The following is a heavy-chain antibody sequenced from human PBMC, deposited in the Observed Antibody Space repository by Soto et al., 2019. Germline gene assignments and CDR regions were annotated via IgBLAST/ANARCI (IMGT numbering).Heavy chain of an antibody. V-gene: IGHV3-30-3*01. Sequence: GGSLRLSCAASGFTFSSYAMHWVRQAPGKGLEWVAVISYDGSNKYYADSVKGRFTISRDNSKNTLYLQMNSLRAEDTAVYYCARDSGSLSNYYYYGMDVWGQGTTVTVS. CDR3: ARDSGSLSNYYYYGMDV. D-gene: IGHD6-6*01. J-gene: IGHJ6*02. CDR1: GFTFSSYA. CDR2: ISYDGSNK.